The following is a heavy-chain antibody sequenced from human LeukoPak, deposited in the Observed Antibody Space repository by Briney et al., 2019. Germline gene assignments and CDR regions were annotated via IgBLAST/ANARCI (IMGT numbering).Heavy chain of an antibody. CDR2: IYHSGST. CDR1: GYSISSGYY. CDR3: ASQGQTYYDFWSGYQSDY. J-gene: IGHJ4*02. D-gene: IGHD3-3*01. V-gene: IGHV4-38-2*01. Sequence: PSETLSLTCPVYGYSISSGYYWGWIRPPSGKGLEWIGSIYHSGSTYYNPSLKSRVTISVDTSKNQFSLKLSSVTAADTAVYYCASQGQTYYDFWSGYQSDYWGQGTLVTVSS.